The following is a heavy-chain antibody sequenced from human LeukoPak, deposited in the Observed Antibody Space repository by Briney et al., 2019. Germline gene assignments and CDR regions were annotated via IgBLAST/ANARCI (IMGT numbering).Heavy chain of an antibody. CDR1: GGSISSYY. J-gene: IGHJ4*02. CDR2: IYTSGST. V-gene: IGHV4-4*09. Sequence: SETLSLTCTVSGGSISSYYWSWIRQPPGKGLEWIGYIYTSGSTNYNPSLKSRVTISVDTSKNQFSLKLSSVTAADTAVYYCARRCGAARCFDYWGQGTLVTVSS. D-gene: IGHD6-6*01. CDR3: ARRCGAARCFDY.